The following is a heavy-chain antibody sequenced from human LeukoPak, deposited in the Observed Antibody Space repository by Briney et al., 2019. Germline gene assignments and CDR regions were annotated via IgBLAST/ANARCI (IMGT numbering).Heavy chain of an antibody. J-gene: IGHJ3*02. CDR3: ARPRSLMSRDAFDI. CDR1: SYTFYY. V-gene: IGHV1-18*04. Sequence: ASVKVSCKASSYTFYYMHWVRQAPGQGLEWMGWISGYNGNINYAQKLQGRVTMTTDTSTSTVYLELRSLRSDDTAVYYCARPRSLMSRDAFDIWGQGTMVTVSS. D-gene: IGHD3-16*01. CDR2: ISGYNGNI.